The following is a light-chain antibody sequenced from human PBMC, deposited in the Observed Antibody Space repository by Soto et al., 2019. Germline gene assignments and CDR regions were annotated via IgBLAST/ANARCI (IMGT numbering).Light chain of an antibody. CDR1: LDISYF. Sequence: MTQSPSAISASVGGRLTIPCQASLDISYFLNRYQQKPGKAPKVLIYDASILETGVPSRFSGRGSGTDFRFTSSSLQPEDIATYYCQQHDNLPLTFGGGTKVEI. CDR3: QQHDNLPLT. J-gene: IGKJ4*01. CDR2: DAS. V-gene: IGKV1-33*01.